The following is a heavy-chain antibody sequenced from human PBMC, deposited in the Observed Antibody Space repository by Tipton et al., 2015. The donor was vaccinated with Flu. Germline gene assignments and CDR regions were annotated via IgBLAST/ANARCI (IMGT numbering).Heavy chain of an antibody. Sequence: QSEPEVKKPGASVRISCTASGYTFTNYNMHWVRQAPGQGPEWMGIIYPSGGGTTYAQRFRGRVTLTRDKSTSTVYMELSSLRSADTAFYYCARDRGFGAYTFDYWGQGTLVTVAS. D-gene: IGHD3-10*01. CDR1: GYTFTNYN. CDR3: ARDRGFGAYTFDY. V-gene: IGHV1-46*01. J-gene: IGHJ4*02. CDR2: IYPSGGGT.